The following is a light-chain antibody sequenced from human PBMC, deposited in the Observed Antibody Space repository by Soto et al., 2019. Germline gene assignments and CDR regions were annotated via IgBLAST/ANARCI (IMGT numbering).Light chain of an antibody. V-gene: IGLV2-14*01. CDR3: SSYTSSSTVA. CDR2: EVT. J-gene: IGLJ2*01. Sequence: QSVLTQPASVSGSPGQSITIYCTGTSSDFGAYNSVSWYQQHPGEAPKLLIYEVTNRPSGVSNRFSGSKSGNTASLAISGLQAEDEADYYCSSYTSSSTVAFGGGTKVTVL. CDR1: SSDFGAYNS.